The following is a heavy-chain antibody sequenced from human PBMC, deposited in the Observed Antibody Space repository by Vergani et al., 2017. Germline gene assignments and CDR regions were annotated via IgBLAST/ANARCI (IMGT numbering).Heavy chain of an antibody. D-gene: IGHD5-12*01. CDR1: GYSFTNYW. V-gene: IGHV5-51*01. CDR3: ARQYGRDSGGSKYFDY. Sequence: EVQLVQSGAEVKKPGESLKISCQISGYSFTNYWIGWVRQMPGKGLEWMGIIHPADSDTRYSPSFQGQVTISVDKSIRTAYLQRSSLRASDSAMYYCARQYGRDSGGSKYFDYWGQGTLGTVSS. CDR2: IHPADSDT. J-gene: IGHJ4*02.